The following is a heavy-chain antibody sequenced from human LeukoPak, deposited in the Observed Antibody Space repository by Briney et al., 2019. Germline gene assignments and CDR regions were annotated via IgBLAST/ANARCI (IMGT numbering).Heavy chain of an antibody. CDR1: GGSFSGYY. CDR3: ARGPVGYSSEVGDY. J-gene: IGHJ4*02. CDR2: INHSGST. Sequence: TSETLSLTCAVYGGSFSGYYWSWIRQPPGKGLEWIGEINHSGSTNYNPSLKSRVTISVNTSKNQFSLKLSSVTAADTAVYYCARGPVGYSSEVGDYWGQGTLVTVSS. V-gene: IGHV4-34*01. D-gene: IGHD6-19*01.